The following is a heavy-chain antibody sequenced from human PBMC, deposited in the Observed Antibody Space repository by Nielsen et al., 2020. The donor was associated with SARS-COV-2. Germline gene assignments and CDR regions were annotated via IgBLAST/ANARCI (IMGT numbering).Heavy chain of an antibody. D-gene: IGHD4-17*01. Sequence: GESLKISCAASEFTLSSYWMGWVRQAPGKGLEWVANIKQDGSEKHYVDSVKGRFTISRDNAKNSLYLQMNSLRAEDTAVYYCARDAYGDLIYGMDVWGRGTTVTVSS. CDR1: EFTLSSYW. V-gene: IGHV3-7*01. J-gene: IGHJ6*02. CDR2: IKQDGSEK. CDR3: ARDAYGDLIYGMDV.